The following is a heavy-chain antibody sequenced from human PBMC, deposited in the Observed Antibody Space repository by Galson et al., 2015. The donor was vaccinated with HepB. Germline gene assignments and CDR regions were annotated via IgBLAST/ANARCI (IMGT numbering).Heavy chain of an antibody. Sequence: SVKVSCKASGGTFSSYAISWVRQAPGQGLEWMGGIIPTFGTANYAQKFQGRVTITADESTSTAYMELSSLRSEDTAVYYCAREYYYDSSGYYYSLDYLGQGTLVTVSS. V-gene: IGHV1-69*13. CDR2: IIPTFGTA. CDR1: GGTFSSYA. J-gene: IGHJ4*02. D-gene: IGHD3-22*01. CDR3: AREYYYDSSGYYYSLDY.